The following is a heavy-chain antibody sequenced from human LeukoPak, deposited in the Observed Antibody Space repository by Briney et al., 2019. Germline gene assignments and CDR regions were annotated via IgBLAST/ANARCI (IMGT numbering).Heavy chain of an antibody. Sequence: GASVKVSCKASGYTFTSYGISWVRQAPGQGLEWMGGIIPIFGTANYAQKFQGRVTITADESTSTAYMELSSLRSEDTAVNYCARDKQWFDPWGQGTLVTVSS. J-gene: IGHJ5*02. CDR2: IIPIFGTA. CDR3: ARDKQWFDP. V-gene: IGHV1-69*13. CDR1: GYTFTSYG. D-gene: IGHD3-16*01.